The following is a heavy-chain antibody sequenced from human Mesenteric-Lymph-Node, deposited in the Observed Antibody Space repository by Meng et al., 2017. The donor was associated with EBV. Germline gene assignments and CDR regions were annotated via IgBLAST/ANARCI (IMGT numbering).Heavy chain of an antibody. D-gene: IGHD1-1*01. CDR2: TYYIGST. Sequence: QVQLQESGPGLVEPSGXLSVTRTVSGGSVSSGNSYWSWFRQPPGKGLEWIGYTYYIGSTYYNPSLKSRVTMSVDTSKNQFSLKLSSVTAADTAVYYCARGGVDTGTGIDFWGQGPLGTVSS. J-gene: IGHJ4*02. V-gene: IGHV4-61*01. CDR3: ARGGVDTGTGIDF. CDR1: GGSVSSGNSY.